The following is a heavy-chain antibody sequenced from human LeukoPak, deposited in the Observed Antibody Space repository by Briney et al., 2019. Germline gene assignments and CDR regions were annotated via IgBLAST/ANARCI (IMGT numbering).Heavy chain of an antibody. V-gene: IGHV3-21*01. D-gene: IGHD2-21*02. CDR1: GFTFSSYS. J-gene: IGHJ6*02. CDR3: ARDLVVVTAILDYYGMDV. Sequence: GGSLRLSCAASGFTFSSYSMNWVRQAPGKGLEWVSSISSSSSYIYYADSVKGRFTISRDNAKNSPYLQMNSLRAEDTAVYYCARDLVVVTAILDYYGMDVWGQGTTVTVSS. CDR2: ISSSSSYI.